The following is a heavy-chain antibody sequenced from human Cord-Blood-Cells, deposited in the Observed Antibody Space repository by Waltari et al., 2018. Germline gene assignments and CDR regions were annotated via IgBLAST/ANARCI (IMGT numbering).Heavy chain of an antibody. V-gene: IGHV1-2*02. D-gene: IGHD7-27*01. CDR1: GYNFTGSY. CDR2: INPNSGGT. Sequence: QVQLVQSGAEVKKPGASVQVYCKASGYNFTGSYMNWVRQAPGQGLEWMGWINPNSGGTNYAQKFQGRVTMTRDTSISTAYMELSRLRSDDTAVYYCARVPPGDQVEYWGQGTLVTVSS. CDR3: ARVPPGDQVEY. J-gene: IGHJ4*02.